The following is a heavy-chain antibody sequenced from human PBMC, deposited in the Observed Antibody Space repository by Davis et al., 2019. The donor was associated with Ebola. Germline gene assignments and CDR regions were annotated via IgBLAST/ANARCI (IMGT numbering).Heavy chain of an antibody. Sequence: GESLKISCADSGFTFSSYGMHWVRQAPGKGLEWVAVISYDGSNKYYADSVKGRFTISRDNSKNTLYLQMNSLRAEDTAVYYCSTGSAPDYWGQGTLVTVSS. D-gene: IGHD1-14*01. CDR2: ISYDGSNK. V-gene: IGHV3-30*03. J-gene: IGHJ4*02. CDR3: STGSAPDY. CDR1: GFTFSSYG.